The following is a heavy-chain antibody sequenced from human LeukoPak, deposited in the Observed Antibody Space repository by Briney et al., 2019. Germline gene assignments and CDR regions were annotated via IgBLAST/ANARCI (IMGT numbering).Heavy chain of an antibody. CDR3: ARDGYGSSSFTPFDY. J-gene: IGHJ4*02. CDR2: IIPIFGTA. D-gene: IGHD6-6*01. CDR1: GGTFSSYA. V-gene: IGHV1-69*13. Sequence: SVKVSCKASGGTFSSYAISWVRQAPGQGLEWMGGIIPIFGTANYAQKFQGRVTITADVSTSTAYMELSSLRSEDTAVYYCARDGYGSSSFTPFDYWGQGTLVTVSS.